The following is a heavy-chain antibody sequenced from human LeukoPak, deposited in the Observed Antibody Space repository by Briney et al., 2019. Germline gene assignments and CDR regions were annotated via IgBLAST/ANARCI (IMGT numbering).Heavy chain of an antibody. D-gene: IGHD3-3*01. CDR2: INHSGST. CDR3: ARIGLEDYFDY. CDR1: GGSFSGYY. J-gene: IGHJ4*02. Sequence: SETLSLTCAVYGGSFSGYYWSWIRQPPGKGPEWIGEINHSGSTNYNPSLKSRVTISVDTSKNQFSLKLSSVTAADTAVYYCARIGLEDYFDYWGQGTLVTVSS. V-gene: IGHV4-34*01.